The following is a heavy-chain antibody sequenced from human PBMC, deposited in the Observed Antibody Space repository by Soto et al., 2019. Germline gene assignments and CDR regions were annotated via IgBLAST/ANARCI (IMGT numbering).Heavy chain of an antibody. J-gene: IGHJ5*02. CDR2: IYYSGST. CDR3: ARGRGFDP. CDR1: GGSISSYY. V-gene: IGHV4-59*12. Sequence: PSETQSLTSTVSGGSISSYYWSWIRQPPGKGLEWIGYIYYSGSTNYNPSLKSRITISVDTSKNQFSLKLSSVTAADTAVYYCARGRGFDPWGQGTLVTVSS.